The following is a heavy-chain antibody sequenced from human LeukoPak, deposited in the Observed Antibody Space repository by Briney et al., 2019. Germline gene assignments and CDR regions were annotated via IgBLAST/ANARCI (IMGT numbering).Heavy chain of an antibody. J-gene: IGHJ4*02. CDR3: TRAHDYGDFPFGY. CDR1: GFTFGDYA. CDR2: TRSKAYGGTT. V-gene: IGHV3-49*03. D-gene: IGHD4-17*01. Sequence: GRSLRLSCTASGFTFGDYAMSWFRQAPGKGLEWVGFTRSKAYGGTTEYVASVKGRFTISRDDSKSIAYLQMNSLKTEDTAVYYCTRAHDYGDFPFGYWGQGTLVTVSS.